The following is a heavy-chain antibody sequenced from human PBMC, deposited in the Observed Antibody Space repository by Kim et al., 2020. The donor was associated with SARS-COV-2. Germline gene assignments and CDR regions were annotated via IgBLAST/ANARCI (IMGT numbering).Heavy chain of an antibody. V-gene: IGHV3-7*01. CDR2: IKEDGSEK. J-gene: IGHJ4*02. CDR3: ARSGSECDY. D-gene: IGHD2-15*01. CDR1: GFTFSSYW. Sequence: GGSLRLSCAASGFTFSSYWMTWVRQAPGKGLEWVANIKEDGSEKNYVDSVKGRFTISRDNAKNSVYLQMNSLRAEDTAVYYCARSGSECDYWGQGTLVTV.